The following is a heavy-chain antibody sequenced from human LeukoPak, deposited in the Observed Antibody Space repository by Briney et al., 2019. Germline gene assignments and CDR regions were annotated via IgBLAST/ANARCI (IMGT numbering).Heavy chain of an antibody. Sequence: NPSETLSLTRTVSGGSISGYYWSWIRQPAGKGLEWIGRIYTSESTNYNPSLKSRVTMSVDTSKNQFSLKLSSVTAADTAVYYCARESPASTSRLMDVWGKGTTVTVSS. V-gene: IGHV4-4*07. CDR2: IYTSEST. CDR3: ARESPASTSRLMDV. CDR1: GGSISGYY. J-gene: IGHJ6*03. D-gene: IGHD2-2*01.